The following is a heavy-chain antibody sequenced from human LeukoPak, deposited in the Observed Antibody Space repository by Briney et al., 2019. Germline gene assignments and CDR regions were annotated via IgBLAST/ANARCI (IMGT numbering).Heavy chain of an antibody. CDR2: ISSSGSTI. CDR3: AGNMVRGVINKYYYYYMDV. J-gene: IGHJ6*03. V-gene: IGHV3-11*04. Sequence: GGSLRLSCAASGFTFSSYWMSWIRQAPGKGLEWVSYISSSGSTIYYADSVKGRFTISRDNAKNSLYLQMNSLRAEDTAVYYCAGNMVRGVINKYYYYYMDVWGKGTTVTVSS. D-gene: IGHD3-10*01. CDR1: GFTFSSYW.